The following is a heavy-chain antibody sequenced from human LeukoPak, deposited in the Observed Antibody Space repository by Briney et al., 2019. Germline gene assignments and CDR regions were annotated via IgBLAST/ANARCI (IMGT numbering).Heavy chain of an antibody. CDR2: ISGTSLTI. J-gene: IGHJ4*02. CDR1: GFSFSTYS. Sequence: PGGSLRLSCAASGFSFSTYSLSWVRQAPGKGLERVSYISGTSLTIYYADSVKGRFTISRDNAKNSVSLQMNCLRHEDTAVYYCARDFNHYFDYWGQGALVTVSS. CDR3: ARDFNHYFDY. V-gene: IGHV3-48*02.